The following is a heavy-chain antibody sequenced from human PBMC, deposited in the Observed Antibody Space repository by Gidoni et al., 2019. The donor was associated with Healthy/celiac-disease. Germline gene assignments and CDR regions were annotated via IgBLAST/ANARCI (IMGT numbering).Heavy chain of an antibody. Sequence: QVQLQESGPGLVKPSETLSLTCTVSGGSISSYYWSWIRQPPGKGLEWIGYIYYSGSTNYNPSLKSRVTISVDTSKNQFSLKLSSVTAADTAVYYCARDMAIFGVVHPEYYYYYGMDVWGQGTTVTVSS. CDR2: IYYSGST. CDR3: ARDMAIFGVVHPEYYYYYGMDV. D-gene: IGHD3-3*01. J-gene: IGHJ6*02. V-gene: IGHV4-59*01. CDR1: GGSISSYY.